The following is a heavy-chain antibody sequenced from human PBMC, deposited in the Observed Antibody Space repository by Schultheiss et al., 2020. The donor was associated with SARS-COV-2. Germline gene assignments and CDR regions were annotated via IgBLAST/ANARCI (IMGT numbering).Heavy chain of an antibody. V-gene: IGHV4-34*12. D-gene: IGHD6-19*01. CDR1: GGSFSGYF. CDR2: VIHTGGI. CDR3: AREGASSGWYGFRWFDP. Sequence: SETLSLTCAVYGGSFSGYFWSWIRQPPGKGLEWIGEVIHTGGINYNPSLKSRVTISVDTSKNQFSLKLSSVTAADTAVYYCAREGASSGWYGFRWFDPWGQGTLVTVSS. J-gene: IGHJ5*02.